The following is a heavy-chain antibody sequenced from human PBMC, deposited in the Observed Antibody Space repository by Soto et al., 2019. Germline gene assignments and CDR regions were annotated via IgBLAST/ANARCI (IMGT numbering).Heavy chain of an antibody. CDR3: ARAELRYGDYGGYYYGMDV. Sequence: SETLSLTCTVSAGSISSGDYYWSWIRQPPGKGLEWIGEINHSGSTNYKPSLKSRITISVDTSKNQFYLKLSTETAADTAVYYCARAELRYGDYGGYYYGMDVWGQGTTVS. CDR2: INHSGST. D-gene: IGHD4-17*01. V-gene: IGHV4-39*07. CDR1: AGSISSGDYY. J-gene: IGHJ6*02.